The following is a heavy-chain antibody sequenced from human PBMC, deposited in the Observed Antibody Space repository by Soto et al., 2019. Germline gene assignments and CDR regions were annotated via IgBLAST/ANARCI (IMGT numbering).Heavy chain of an antibody. CDR2: MNPNSGNT. Sequence: GASVKVSCKASGXTFTSYDINWVRQATGQGLEWMGWMNPNSGNTDYSQKFQGRVTMTRDTSVSTAYMELSGLRSEDTAVYYCARCSGGSCYSFSWFDPWGQGTLVTVS. CDR1: GXTFTSYD. CDR3: ARCSGGSCYSFSWFDP. D-gene: IGHD2-15*01. V-gene: IGHV1-8*01. J-gene: IGHJ5*02.